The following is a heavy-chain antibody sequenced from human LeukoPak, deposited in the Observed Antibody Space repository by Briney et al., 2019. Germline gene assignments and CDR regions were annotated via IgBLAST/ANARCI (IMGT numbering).Heavy chain of an antibody. Sequence: PSETLSPTCTVSGGSITMYNWIWIAQPPGKGLEWIGYIYYSGSTNYNPSLMSRVIISVDKSKNQFSLKLSSVTAADTAVYYWARTIFGISCPMSGTHVWGEGTTVTVSS. D-gene: IGHD3-3*01. CDR3: ARTIFGISCPMSGTHV. J-gene: IGHJ6*01. CDR2: IYYSGST. V-gene: IGHV4-59*08. CDR1: GGSITMYN.